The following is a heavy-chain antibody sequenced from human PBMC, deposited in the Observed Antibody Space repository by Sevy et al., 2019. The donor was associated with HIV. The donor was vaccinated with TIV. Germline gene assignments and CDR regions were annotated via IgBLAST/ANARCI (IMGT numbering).Heavy chain of an antibody. D-gene: IGHD2-2*01. CDR1: GYIFSDYN. Sequence: ASVKVSCKTTGYIFSDYNMHWVRQAPGQGLEWMALIKPNSGVTIYAHNFRGRVSVTRATSMSKAYMELSGLTSDDTAVYYCVREDINEPSTLLSFDIWGQGTMVTVSS. J-gene: IGHJ3*02. V-gene: IGHV1-2*06. CDR2: IKPNSGVT. CDR3: VREDINEPSTLLSFDI.